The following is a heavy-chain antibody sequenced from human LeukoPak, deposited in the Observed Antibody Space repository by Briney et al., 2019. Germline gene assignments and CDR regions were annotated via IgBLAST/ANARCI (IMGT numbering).Heavy chain of an antibody. CDR3: ARAFPFDDYGDPDAFDI. D-gene: IGHD4-17*01. J-gene: IGHJ3*02. CDR1: GVSMSSGAFY. V-gene: IGHV4-30-4*08. Sequence: SQTLSLTCTVSGVSMSSGAFYWSWIRQHPGKGLEWIGSIYYSGSTYYNPSLKSRVTISVDRSKNQFSLKLTSVTAADTAVYYCARAFPFDDYGDPDAFDIWGQGTMVTVSS. CDR2: IYYSGST.